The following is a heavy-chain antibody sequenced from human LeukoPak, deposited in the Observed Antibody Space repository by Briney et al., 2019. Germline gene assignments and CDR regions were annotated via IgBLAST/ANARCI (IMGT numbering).Heavy chain of an antibody. D-gene: IGHD2-2*01. V-gene: IGHV4-34*01. CDR2: INHSGST. Sequence: PSETLSLTCAVYGGSFSGYYWSWIRQPPGKGLEWIGEINHSGSTNYNPSLKSRVTISVDTSKNQFSLKLSSVTAADTAVYYCARVGCSSTSCYLGDYYFDYWGQGTLVTVSS. CDR3: ARVGCSSTSCYLGDYYFDY. J-gene: IGHJ4*02. CDR1: GGSFSGYY.